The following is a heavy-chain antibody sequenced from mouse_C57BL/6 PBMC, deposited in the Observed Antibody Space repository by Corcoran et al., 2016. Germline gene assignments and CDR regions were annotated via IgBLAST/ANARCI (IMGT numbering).Heavy chain of an antibody. J-gene: IGHJ4*01. Sequence: QIQLVQSGPELKKPGETVKISCKASGYTFTTYGMSWVKQAPGKGLKWMGWINTYSGVPTYADDFKGRFAFSLETSASTAYLQINNLKNEDTATYFCARRGYDAMDYWGQGTSVTVSS. CDR3: ARRGYDAMDY. CDR1: GYTFTTYG. CDR2: INTYSGVP. V-gene: IGHV9-3*01.